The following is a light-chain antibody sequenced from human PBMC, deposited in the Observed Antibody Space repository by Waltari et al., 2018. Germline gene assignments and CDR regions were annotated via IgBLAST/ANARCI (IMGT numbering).Light chain of an antibody. CDR1: QSILYTSNNMKY. CDR2: RAS. CDR3: QQYYISPFT. V-gene: IGKV4-1*01. J-gene: IGKJ4*01. Sequence: DIVMTQSTDTMSVSLSERSSISCKSSQSILYTSNNMKYLALYQQNPGQLPKLLIYRASTRESGVPDRFSGSGSGTDFTLTFSSLQSEDVAVYYCQQYYISPFTFGGGTKVEIK.